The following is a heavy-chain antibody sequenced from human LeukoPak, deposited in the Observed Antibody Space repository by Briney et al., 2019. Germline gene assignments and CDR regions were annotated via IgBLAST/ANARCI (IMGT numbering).Heavy chain of an antibody. CDR3: AELGITMIGGV. J-gene: IGHJ6*04. CDR2: ISGSGGRT. V-gene: IGHV3-23*01. D-gene: IGHD3-10*02. CDR1: GFIFSSYG. Sequence: PGGSLRLSCEASGFIFSSYGMSWVRQAPGKGLEWVSAISGSGGRTYYADSVKGRFTISRDNAKNSLYLQMNSLRAEDTAVYYCAELGITMIGGVWGKGTTVTISS.